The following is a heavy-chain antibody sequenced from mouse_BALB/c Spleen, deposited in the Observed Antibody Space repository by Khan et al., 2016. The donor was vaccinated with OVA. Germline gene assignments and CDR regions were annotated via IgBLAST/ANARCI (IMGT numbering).Heavy chain of an antibody. J-gene: IGHJ3*01. Sequence: EVMLVESGGGLVKPGGSLKLSCAASGFTFSTYAMSWVRQTPEKRLEWVATISSDGDYTYYPDNVPGRFTISRANATHPLYLQMSSLRSEDTAMYYCSRSPYGNFAYWGQGTLVTVSA. CDR3: SRSPYGNFAY. D-gene: IGHD2-1*01. CDR2: ISSDGDYT. V-gene: IGHV5-9-1*01. CDR1: GFTFSTYA.